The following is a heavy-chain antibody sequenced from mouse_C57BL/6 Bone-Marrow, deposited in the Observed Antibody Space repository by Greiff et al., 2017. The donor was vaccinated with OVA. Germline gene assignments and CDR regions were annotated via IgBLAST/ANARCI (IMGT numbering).Heavy chain of an antibody. J-gene: IGHJ4*01. CDR3: ARSPFITTVVATYYYAMDY. CDR2: IDPSDSET. Sequence: QVQLQQPGAELVRPGSSVKLSCKASGYTFTSYWMHWVKQRPIQGLEWIGNIDPSDSETHYNQKFKDKATLTVDKSSSTAYMQLSSLTSEDSAVYYCARSPFITTVVATYYYAMDYLGQGTSVTVSS. D-gene: IGHD1-1*01. V-gene: IGHV1-52*01. CDR1: GYTFTSYW.